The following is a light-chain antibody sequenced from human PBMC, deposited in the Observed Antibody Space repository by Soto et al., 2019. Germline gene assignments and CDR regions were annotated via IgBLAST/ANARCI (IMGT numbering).Light chain of an antibody. CDR2: EDN. V-gene: IGLV1-47*01. CDR3: ASWDDSLSVI. Sequence: QSVLTQPPSASGAPGQRVTISCSGSSSSIGSYSVYWYQQLPGTAPKLLIYEDNQRPSGVPDRVSGSKSDTSASLAISWLRSGDEADYYWASWDDSLSVIFGGGTKLTVL. CDR1: SSSIGSYS. J-gene: IGLJ2*01.